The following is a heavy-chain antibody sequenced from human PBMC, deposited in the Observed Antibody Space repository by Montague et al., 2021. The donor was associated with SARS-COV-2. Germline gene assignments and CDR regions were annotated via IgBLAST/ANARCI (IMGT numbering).Heavy chain of an antibody. Sequence: LSLTCSVSGGSIRNYFWSWIRQPPGKGLEWVSYISSSGSTIYYADSVKGRFTISRDNAKNSLYLQMNSLRAEDTAVYYCARVRHSYGYLSALDIWGQGTMVTVSS. J-gene: IGHJ3*02. V-gene: IGHV3-11*01. CDR2: ISSSGSTI. CDR1: GGSIRNYF. D-gene: IGHD5-18*01. CDR3: ARVRHSYGYLSALDI.